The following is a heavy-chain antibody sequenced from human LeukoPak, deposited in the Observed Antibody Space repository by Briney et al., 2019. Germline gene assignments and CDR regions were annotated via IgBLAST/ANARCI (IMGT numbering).Heavy chain of an antibody. CDR1: GGSISSSNW. D-gene: IGHD3-10*01. V-gene: IGHV4-4*02. CDR2: IYHSGST. Sequence: KPSETLSLTCAVSGGSISSSNWWSWVRQPSGKGLEWVGEIYHSGSTNYNPSLKSRVTISVDKSKNQFSLKLSSVTAADTAVYYCARVARRFGETHFDYWGQGTLVTVSS. J-gene: IGHJ4*02. CDR3: ARVARRFGETHFDY.